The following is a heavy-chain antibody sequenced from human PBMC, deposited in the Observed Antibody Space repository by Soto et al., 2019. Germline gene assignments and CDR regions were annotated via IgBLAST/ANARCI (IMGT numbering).Heavy chain of an antibody. CDR2: ISFDGSNR. J-gene: IGHJ6*02. D-gene: IGHD5-12*01. CDR1: GFTFSYDP. CDR3: ARVPGDMVAIIYIYPLDGRQPLSDVDV. V-gene: IGHV3-30*04. Sequence: QMQLVESGGGAVQPGRSLRLSCAASGFTFSYDPMHWVRQAPGKGLEWVAVISFDGSNRYYADSVKGRFTISRDNSKNTLYLQMNSLRGEDTAVYYCARVPGDMVAIIYIYPLDGRQPLSDVDVWGQGTTVTVSS.